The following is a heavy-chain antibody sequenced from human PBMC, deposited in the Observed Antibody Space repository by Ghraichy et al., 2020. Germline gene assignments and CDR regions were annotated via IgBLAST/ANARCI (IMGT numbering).Heavy chain of an antibody. CDR1: GFTFSSYG. V-gene: IGHV3-30*18. Sequence: GGSLRLSCAASGFTFSSYGMHWVRQAPGKGLEWVAVISDDGSNKYYADSVKGRFTISRDNSKHTLYLQMNSLRAEDTAVYYCAKGPAWFRYDSSGYGFDYWGQGTLVTVSS. D-gene: IGHD3-22*01. J-gene: IGHJ4*02. CDR3: AKGPAWFRYDSSGYGFDY. CDR2: ISDDGSNK.